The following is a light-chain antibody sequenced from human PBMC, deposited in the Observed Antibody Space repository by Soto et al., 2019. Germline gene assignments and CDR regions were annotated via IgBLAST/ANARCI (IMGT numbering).Light chain of an antibody. CDR2: LGS. J-gene: IGKJ1*01. Sequence: IVVTQSPLSLPVTPGETASISCRSNQSLLHVNGYSYLDWYLQKPGQSPQLLIYLGSNRASGVPDRFSGSGSGTEFTLTVGRVEAEDVGVYYCMQALQTPPTFGQGTKVEIK. V-gene: IGKV2-28*01. CDR3: MQALQTPPT. CDR1: QSLLHVNGYSY.